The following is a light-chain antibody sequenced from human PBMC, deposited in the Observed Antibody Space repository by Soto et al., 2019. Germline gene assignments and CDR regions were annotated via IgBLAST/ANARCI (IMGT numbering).Light chain of an antibody. Sequence: EIVLTQSPATLSLSPGERATLSCRASQSVSSYLAWYQQKPGQAPRLLIYDASNRATGIPARFSGSGSGTDFTLTISSREPEHFAVYYCQQRSNWPLYTFGQGTKLEIK. J-gene: IGKJ2*01. CDR1: QSVSSY. CDR2: DAS. V-gene: IGKV3-11*01. CDR3: QQRSNWPLYT.